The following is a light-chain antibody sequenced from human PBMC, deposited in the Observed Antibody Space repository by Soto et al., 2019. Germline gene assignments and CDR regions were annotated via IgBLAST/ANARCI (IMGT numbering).Light chain of an antibody. V-gene: IGKV1-33*01. CDR2: HAS. J-gene: IGKJ5*01. Sequence: DIQITQSPSSLSASIGDRVTITCQASQNITNNLSWYQQKPGKAPNLLIYHASKLAKGVTSRFSGSGSGTDFSFIITSLQREDLATYYCHQDYGLPPITFGQGTRLEI. CDR3: HQDYGLPPIT. CDR1: QNITNN.